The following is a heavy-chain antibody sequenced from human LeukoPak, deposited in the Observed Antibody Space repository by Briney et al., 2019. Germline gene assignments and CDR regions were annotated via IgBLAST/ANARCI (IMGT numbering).Heavy chain of an antibody. CDR2: ISYDGSNK. Sequence: GGSLRLSCAASGFTFSSYAMHWVRQAPGKGREWVAVISYDGSNKYYADSVKGRFTISRDNSKNTLYLQMNSLRAEDTAVYYCARSPQEQLEYYFDYWGQGTLVTVSS. J-gene: IGHJ4*02. V-gene: IGHV3-30-3*01. CDR3: ARSPQEQLEYYFDY. D-gene: IGHD6-13*01. CDR1: GFTFSSYA.